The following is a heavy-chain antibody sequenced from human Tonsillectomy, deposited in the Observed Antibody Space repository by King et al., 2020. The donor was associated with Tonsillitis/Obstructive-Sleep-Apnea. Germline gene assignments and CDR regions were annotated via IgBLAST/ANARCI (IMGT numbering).Heavy chain of an antibody. D-gene: IGHD2-2*01. CDR3: ATDLVPTSTPYYYYYMDV. J-gene: IGHJ6*03. CDR1: GFTFSSYA. V-gene: IGHV3-23*04. CDR2: ISGSGGST. Sequence: VQLVESGGGLVQPGGSLRLSCAASGFTFSSYAMSWVRQAPGKGLEWVSAISGSGGSTYYADSVKGRFTISRDNSKNTLYLQMNSLRAEDTAVYYCATDLVPTSTPYYYYYMDVWGKGTTVTVSS.